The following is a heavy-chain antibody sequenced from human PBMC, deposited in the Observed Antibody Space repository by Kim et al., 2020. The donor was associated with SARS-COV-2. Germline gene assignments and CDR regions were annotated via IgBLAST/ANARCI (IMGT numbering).Heavy chain of an antibody. D-gene: IGHD2-21*01. CDR3: AKDFGPIAGGYPVFDS. CDR2: ISKSDPLIR. CDR1: GFSFSNYR. J-gene: IGHJ5*01. V-gene: IGHV3-48*02. Sequence: GGSLRLSCAASGFSFSNYRMSWVRQAPGKGLEWIAYISKSDPLIRHYSESVKGRVTISRDNAQNTVYLQMNSLRDEDTAVYYCAKDFGPIAGGYPVFDSWGQGTRVTVSS.